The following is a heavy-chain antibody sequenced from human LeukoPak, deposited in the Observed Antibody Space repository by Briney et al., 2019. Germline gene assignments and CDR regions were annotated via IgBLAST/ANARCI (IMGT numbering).Heavy chain of an antibody. V-gene: IGHV1-8*01. J-gene: IGHJ3*02. D-gene: IGHD3-22*01. CDR1: GYNFTSYD. CDR2: MNPNSGNT. CDR3: ARPYDSSGYYYSDAFDI. Sequence: ASVKVSCKASGYNFTSYDINWVRQATGQGLEWMGWMNPNSGNTGYAQKFQGRVTMTRNTSISTAYMELSSLRSEDTAVYYCARPYDSSGYYYSDAFDIWGQGTMVTVPS.